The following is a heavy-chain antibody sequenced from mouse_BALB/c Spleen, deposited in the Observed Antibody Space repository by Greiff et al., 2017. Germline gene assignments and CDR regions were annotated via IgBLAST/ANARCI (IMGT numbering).Heavy chain of an antibody. CDR3: ARSGDYYGSSHYYAMDY. J-gene: IGHJ4*01. Sequence: VQLQQSGAELARPGASVKMSCKASGYTFTSYTMHWVKQRPGQGLEWIGYINPSSGYTNYNQKFKDKATLTADKSSSTAYMQLSSLTSEDSAVYYCARSGDYYGSSHYYAMDYWGQGTSVTVSS. CDR1: GYTFTSYT. CDR2: INPSSGYT. V-gene: IGHV1-4*01. D-gene: IGHD1-1*01.